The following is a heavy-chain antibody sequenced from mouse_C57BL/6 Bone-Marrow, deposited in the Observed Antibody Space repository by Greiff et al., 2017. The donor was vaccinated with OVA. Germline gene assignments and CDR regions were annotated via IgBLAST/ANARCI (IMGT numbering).Heavy chain of an antibody. CDR3: TRRTTVVATGDY. CDR1: GYTFTSYW. J-gene: IGHJ2*01. D-gene: IGHD1-1*01. V-gene: IGHV1-5*01. Sequence: EVKLVESGTVLARPGASVKMSCKTSGYTFTSYWMHWVKQRPGQGLEWIGAIYPGNSDTSYNQKFKGKAKLTAVTSASTAYMELSSLTNEDSAVYYCTRRTTVVATGDYWGQGTTLTVSS. CDR2: IYPGNSDT.